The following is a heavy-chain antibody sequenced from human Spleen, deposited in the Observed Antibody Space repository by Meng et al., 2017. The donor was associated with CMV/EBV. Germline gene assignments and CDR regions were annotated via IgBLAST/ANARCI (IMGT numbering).Heavy chain of an antibody. CDR2: INPNSGDT. J-gene: IGHJ6*02. CDR1: GYTFTAHY. Sequence: ASVKVSCKASGYTFTAHYFHWVRQAPGQGLEWMGWINPNSGDTNYAQKFQGRVTMTRDTSISTAYMELSGLKSDDTAVYWCARSVQGMDVWGQGTTVTVSS. V-gene: IGHV1-2*02. CDR3: ARSVQGMDV.